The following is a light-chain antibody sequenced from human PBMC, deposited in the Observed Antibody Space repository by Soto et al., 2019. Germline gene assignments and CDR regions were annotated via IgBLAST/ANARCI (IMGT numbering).Light chain of an antibody. J-gene: IGKJ1*01. CDR1: QSVFSW. CDR3: QQYTSFSWS. Sequence: DIQMTQSPSTLSASVGDRVTITCRASQSVFSWLAWYQQKPGQAPKLLIYDASTLEGGVPSRFSGSGSGTEFTLTIGGLQPDDFATYHCQQYTSFSWSFDQGTKVEVK. CDR2: DAS. V-gene: IGKV1-5*01.